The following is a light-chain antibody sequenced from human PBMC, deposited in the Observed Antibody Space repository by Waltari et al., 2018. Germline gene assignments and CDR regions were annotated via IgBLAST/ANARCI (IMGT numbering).Light chain of an antibody. V-gene: IGLV2-14*03. CDR3: SSYITTNTLEL. CDR2: DVS. CDR1: SSDVGSYNY. Sequence: QSALTQPASVSGSPGHSITISCTGTSSDVGSYNYVSWYQQHPGKAPKLMIYDVSYRPSGVSNRFSGSKSGNTASLTISGLQAEDEADYYCSSYITTNTLELFGGGTSLTVL. J-gene: IGLJ2*01.